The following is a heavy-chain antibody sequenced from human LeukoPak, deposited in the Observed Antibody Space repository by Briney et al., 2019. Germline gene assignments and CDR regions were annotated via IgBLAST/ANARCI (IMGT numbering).Heavy chain of an antibody. V-gene: IGHV3-30*18. Sequence: GGSLRLSCAASGFTFSSHGMHWVRQAPGKGLEWVAVISYDGSNKYYADSVKGRFTISRDNSKNTLYLQMNSLRAEDTAVYYCAKDYYDSSGYYYFTYWGQGTLVIVSS. CDR1: GFTFSSHG. D-gene: IGHD3-22*01. CDR2: ISYDGSNK. CDR3: AKDYYDSSGYYYFTY. J-gene: IGHJ4*02.